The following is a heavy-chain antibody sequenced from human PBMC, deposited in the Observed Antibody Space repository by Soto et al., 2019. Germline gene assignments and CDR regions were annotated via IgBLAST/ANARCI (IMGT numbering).Heavy chain of an antibody. D-gene: IGHD2-15*01. CDR2: ISPYNGHT. J-gene: IGHJ6*02. CDR3: ARDLTIVPATHPRLENYGMDV. Sequence: QVQLVQSGAEVKKPGASVKVSCKASGYMFTGYYIHWVRRAPGQGLEWMGWISPYNGHTQFVERFQGRVTMTTDTSTKTAYMELRNLRSDDTAHYYCARDLTIVPATHPRLENYGMDVWGQGTTVIVSS. CDR1: GYMFTGYY. V-gene: IGHV1-18*04.